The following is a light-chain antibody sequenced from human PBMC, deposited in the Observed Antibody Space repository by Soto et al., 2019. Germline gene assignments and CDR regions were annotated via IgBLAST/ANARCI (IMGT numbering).Light chain of an antibody. CDR3: QQSYSTPFT. J-gene: IGKJ3*01. CDR1: QNINNY. CDR2: DAS. V-gene: IGKV1-33*01. Sequence: DIQMTQSPSSLSASVGDRVTITCQASQNINNYLNWYQQKPGRAPKLLIYDASNLEAGVPSRFRGSGSGTDFTFTISRLQPEDFATYYCQQSYSTPFTFGPGTKVDIK.